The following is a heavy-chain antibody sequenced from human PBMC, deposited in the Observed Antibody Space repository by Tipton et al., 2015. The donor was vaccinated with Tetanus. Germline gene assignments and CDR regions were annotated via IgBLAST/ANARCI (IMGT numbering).Heavy chain of an antibody. CDR3: ARGPMVRGVTRFGY. V-gene: IGHV4-61*08. CDR1: GDSINKGDFY. Sequence: TLSLTCTVAGDSINKGDFYWAWIRQPPGKGLEWIGYIYYSGSTNYNPSLKSRVTISVDTSKNQFSLKLSSVTAADTAVYYCARGPMVRGVTRFGYWGQGTLVTVSS. CDR2: IYYSGST. D-gene: IGHD3-10*01. J-gene: IGHJ4*02.